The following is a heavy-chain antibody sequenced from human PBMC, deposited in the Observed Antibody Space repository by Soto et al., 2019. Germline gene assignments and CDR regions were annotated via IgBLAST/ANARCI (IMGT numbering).Heavy chain of an antibody. J-gene: IGHJ4*02. CDR3: AKSLLMVYATDY. Sequence: EVQLLESGGGLVQPGGSLSLSCAASGFTFSSYAMSWVRQAPGKGLEWVSAISGSGGSTYYADSVKGRFTISRDNSKNTLYLQMNSLRAEDTAVYYCAKSLLMVYATDYWGQGTLVTVSS. CDR1: GFTFSSYA. D-gene: IGHD2-8*01. CDR2: ISGSGGST. V-gene: IGHV3-23*01.